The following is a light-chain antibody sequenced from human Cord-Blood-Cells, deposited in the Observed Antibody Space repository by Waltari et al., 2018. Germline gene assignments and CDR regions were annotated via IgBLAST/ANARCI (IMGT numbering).Light chain of an antibody. J-gene: IGKJ5*01. Sequence: DIVMTQSPDSLAVSLGERATINCKSSQSVLYSSNNKNYLAWYQQKPGQPPKLLIYWASTRESWVPDRFSCSETGTDFTLTTSSLHAEDVAVYYCQQYYSTPITFGQGTRLEIK. CDR1: QSVLYSSNNKNY. V-gene: IGKV4-1*01. CDR3: QQYYSTPIT. CDR2: WAS.